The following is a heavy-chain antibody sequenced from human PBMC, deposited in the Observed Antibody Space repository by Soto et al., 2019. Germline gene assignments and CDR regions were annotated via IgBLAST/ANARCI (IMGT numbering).Heavy chain of an antibody. J-gene: IGHJ6*02. D-gene: IGHD6-6*01. CDR1: GYTFTDYA. CDR3: ARDHGLAWAVRPANYYYAMDV. Sequence: QAQLAQSGPELKSPGASVKVSCKASGYTFTDYAISWVRQAPGQGFQWVGWISPYSGNTTSAENFFDRVTLTTDTATQTAYVELRSLGCDDTAVYYCARDHGLAWAVRPANYYYAMDVWGQGTTVIVSS. V-gene: IGHV1-18*04. CDR2: ISPYSGNT.